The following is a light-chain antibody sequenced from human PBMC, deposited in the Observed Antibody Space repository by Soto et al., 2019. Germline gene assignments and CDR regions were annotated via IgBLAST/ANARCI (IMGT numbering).Light chain of an antibody. Sequence: DIQLTQSPSFLSASVGDRVTITCRASQGISSYLAWYQQKPGKAPKLLIYAASTSTSGVPSRFSGSGSGTEFPITISSLQPEDFATYYCQQLNSYPHTFGQGTKLEIK. CDR2: AAS. CDR3: QQLNSYPHT. V-gene: IGKV1-9*01. CDR1: QGISSY. J-gene: IGKJ2*01.